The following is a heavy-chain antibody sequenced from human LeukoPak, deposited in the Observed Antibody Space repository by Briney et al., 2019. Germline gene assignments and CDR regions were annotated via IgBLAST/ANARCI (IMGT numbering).Heavy chain of an antibody. Sequence: SETLSLTCAVYGGSFSGYYWTWIRQPPGKGLEWIGEINHSGSTNYNPSLKSRVTISVDTSKNHLSLKLNSVTAADTAVYYCARDKGHFDVDYWGQGTLVTVSS. CDR1: GGSFSGYY. CDR2: INHSGST. J-gene: IGHJ4*02. V-gene: IGHV4-34*01. D-gene: IGHD3-9*01. CDR3: ARDKGHFDVDY.